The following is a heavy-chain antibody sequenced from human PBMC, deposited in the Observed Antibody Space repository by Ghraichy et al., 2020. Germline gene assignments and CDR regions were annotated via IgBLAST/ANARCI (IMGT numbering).Heavy chain of an antibody. CDR3: ARDLGSSTRDYGMDV. CDR1: GGSISSSNW. D-gene: IGHD2-2*01. CDR2: IYHSGST. V-gene: IGHV4-4*02. J-gene: IGHJ6*02. Sequence: SETLSLTCAVSGGSISSSNWWSWVRQPPGKGLEWIGEIYHSGSTNYNPSLKSRVTISVDKSKNQFSLKLSSVTAADTAVYYCARDLGSSTRDYGMDVWGQGTTVTVSS.